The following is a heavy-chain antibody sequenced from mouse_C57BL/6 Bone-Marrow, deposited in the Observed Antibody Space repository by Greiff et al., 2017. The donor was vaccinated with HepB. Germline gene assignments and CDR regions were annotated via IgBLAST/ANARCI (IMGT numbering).Heavy chain of an antibody. D-gene: IGHD2-4*01. J-gene: IGHJ3*01. Sequence: LVESGAELVRPGASVKLSCKASGYTFTDYYINWVKQRPGQGLEWIARIYPGSGNTYYNEKFKGKATLTAEKSSSTAYMQLSSLTSEDSAVYFCARERGDYDEGWGQGTLVTVSA. CDR2: IYPGSGNT. CDR1: GYTFTDYY. CDR3: ARERGDYDEG. V-gene: IGHV1-76*01.